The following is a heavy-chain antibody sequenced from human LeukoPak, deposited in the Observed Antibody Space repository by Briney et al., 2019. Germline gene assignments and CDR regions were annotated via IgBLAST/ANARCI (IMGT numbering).Heavy chain of an antibody. J-gene: IGHJ5*02. CDR2: ISAYNGNT. D-gene: IGHD2-2*02. CDR3: ARDRSPYCSSTSCHNDWFDP. V-gene: IGHV1-18*04. CDR1: GYTFTGYY. Sequence: ASVKVSCKASGYTFTGYYMHWVRQAPGQGLEWVGRISAYNGNTNYAQRLQGRVTMTTDTSTSTAYMELRSLRTDDTAVYFCARDRSPYCSSTSCHNDWFDPWGQGTLVTVSS.